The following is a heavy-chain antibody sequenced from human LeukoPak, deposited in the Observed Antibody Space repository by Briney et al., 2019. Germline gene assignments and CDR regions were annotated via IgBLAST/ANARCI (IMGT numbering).Heavy chain of an antibody. CDR1: GFTFSSYA. Sequence: GGSLRLSCAASGFTFSSYAMHWVRQAPGKGLEWVAVISYDGSNKYYADSVKGRFAISRGNSKNTLYLQMNRLRAEDTAVYYCARVIIAAAGTSYFDYWGQGTLVTVSS. J-gene: IGHJ4*02. D-gene: IGHD6-13*01. V-gene: IGHV3-30*09. CDR3: ARVIIAAAGTSYFDY. CDR2: ISYDGSNK.